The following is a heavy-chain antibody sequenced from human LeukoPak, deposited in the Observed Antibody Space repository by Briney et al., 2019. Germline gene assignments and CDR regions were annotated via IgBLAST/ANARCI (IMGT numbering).Heavy chain of an antibody. CDR2: ISSSSSYI. Sequence: GGSLRLSCAASGFTSSSYSMNWVRQAPGKGLEWVSSISSSSSYIYYADSVKGRFTISRDNAKNSLYLQMNSLRAEDTAVYYCARADSSGCYYFDYWGQGTLVTVSS. CDR1: GFTSSSYS. V-gene: IGHV3-21*01. CDR3: ARADSSGCYYFDY. D-gene: IGHD3-22*01. J-gene: IGHJ4*02.